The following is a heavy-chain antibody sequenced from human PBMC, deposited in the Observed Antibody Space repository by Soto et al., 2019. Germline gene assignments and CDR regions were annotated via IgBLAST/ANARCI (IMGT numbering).Heavy chain of an antibody. J-gene: IGHJ4*02. Sequence: PGGSLRLSCAASGFTFSDYYMSWIRQAPGKGLEWVSYISGGGGSTIQYADSVKGRFTISRDNAKNSLYLQMNSLRVADTAVYYCTRFLGYYDSSGFDYWGQGTPVTVSS. CDR1: GFTFSDYY. D-gene: IGHD3-22*01. CDR2: ISGGGGSTI. CDR3: TRFLGYYDSSGFDY. V-gene: IGHV3-11*01.